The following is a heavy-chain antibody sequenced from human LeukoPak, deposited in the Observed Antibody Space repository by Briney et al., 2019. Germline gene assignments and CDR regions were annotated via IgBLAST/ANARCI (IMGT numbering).Heavy chain of an antibody. V-gene: IGHV1-18*01. D-gene: IGHD2-2*01. Sequence: ASVKVSCKASGYTFTSYGISWVRQAPGQGLEWMGWISAYNGNTNYAQKLQGRVTMTTDTSTSTAYMELRSLRSDDTAVYYCARGEGYCSSTSCYVPDYWGQGTLVTVSS. CDR3: ARGEGYCSSTSCYVPDY. J-gene: IGHJ4*02. CDR2: ISAYNGNT. CDR1: GYTFTSYG.